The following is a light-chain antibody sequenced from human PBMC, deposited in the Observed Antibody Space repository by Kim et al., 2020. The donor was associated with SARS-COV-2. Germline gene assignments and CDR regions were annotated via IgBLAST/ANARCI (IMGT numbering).Light chain of an antibody. CDR3: CSYAGSYTYVV. CDR1: SSEVGGYNY. V-gene: IGLV2-11*01. CDR2: DVS. Sequence: QSVTLSCTGTSSEVGGYNYVSWYQQHPGKAPKLMIYDVSKRPSGVPDRFSGSKSGNTASLTISGLQAEDEADYYCCSYAGSYTYVVFGGGTQLTV. J-gene: IGLJ2*01.